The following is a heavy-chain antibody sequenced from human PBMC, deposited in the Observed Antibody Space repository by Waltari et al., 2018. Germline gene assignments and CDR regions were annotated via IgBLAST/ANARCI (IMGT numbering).Heavy chain of an antibody. Sequence: EVQLVESGGGLVQPGGSLRLSCAASGFTFGSYWMHWVRQAPGKGLVWVSRVTSDGSSTTYADSVKGRFTISRDNARNTLYLQMNSLRAEDTAVYYCARDGHGTVDFDLWGQGTVVTVSS. V-gene: IGHV3-74*01. J-gene: IGHJ4*02. CDR3: ARDGHGTVDFDL. CDR1: GFTFGSYW. CDR2: VTSDGSST.